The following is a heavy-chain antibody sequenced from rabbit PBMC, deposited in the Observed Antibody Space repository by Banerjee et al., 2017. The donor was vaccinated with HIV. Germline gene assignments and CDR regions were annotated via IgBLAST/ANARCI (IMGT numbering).Heavy chain of an antibody. Sequence: QEQLEESGGDLVKPEGSLTLTCTASGFSFSTSYYMCWVRQAPGKGLEWIACINTSSGNTVYANWAKGRFTISKTSSTTVTLQMTSLTAADTATYFCARGGAVVRYFTLWGPGTLVTVS. CDR2: INTSSGNT. D-gene: IGHD1-1*01. V-gene: IGHV1S45*01. CDR3: ARGGAVVRYFTL. CDR1: GFSFSTSYY. J-gene: IGHJ4*01.